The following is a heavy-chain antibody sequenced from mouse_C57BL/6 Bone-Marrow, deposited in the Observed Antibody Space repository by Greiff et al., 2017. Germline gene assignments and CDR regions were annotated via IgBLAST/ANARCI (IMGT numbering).Heavy chain of an antibody. D-gene: IGHD1-1*01. CDR1: GYTFTSYW. CDR3: ATCITTVVATKYWYFDV. Sequence: VQLQQSGAELVKPGASVKMSCKASGYTFTSYWITWVKQRPGQGLEWIGDIYPGSGSTNYNEKFKSKATLTVDTSSSTAYMQLSSLTSEDSAVYYCATCITTVVATKYWYFDVWGTGTTVTVSS. CDR2: IYPGSGST. J-gene: IGHJ1*03. V-gene: IGHV1-55*01.